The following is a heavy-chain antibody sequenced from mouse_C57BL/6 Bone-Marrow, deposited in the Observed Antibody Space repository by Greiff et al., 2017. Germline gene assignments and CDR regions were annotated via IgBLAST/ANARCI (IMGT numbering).Heavy chain of an antibody. CDR3: ARSDPDY. J-gene: IGHJ2*01. CDR2: IDPSDSYT. CDR1: GYTFTSYW. D-gene: IGHD2-13*01. Sequence: QVQLQQPGAELVMPGASVKLSSKASGYTFTSYWMHWVKQRPGQGLEWIGEIDPSDSYTNYNQKFKGKSTLTVDKSSSTAYMQLSSLTSENSAGYYCARSDPDYWGQGTTLTVSS. V-gene: IGHV1-69*01.